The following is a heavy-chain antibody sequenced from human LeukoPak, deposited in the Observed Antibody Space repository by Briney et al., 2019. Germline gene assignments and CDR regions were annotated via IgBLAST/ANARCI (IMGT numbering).Heavy chain of an antibody. CDR3: ARDGGGLRNNFDY. J-gene: IGHJ4*02. V-gene: IGHV4-4*07. Sequence: PSETLSLTCTVSVGSISNFYWSWIRQPAGKGLEWIGRIYTSGSTNYNPSLKRRVTMSLDTSTNHFSLKLGSVTAADTAVYYCARDGGGLRNNFDYWGQGTLVTVSS. CDR1: VGSISNFY. CDR2: IYTSGST. D-gene: IGHD5/OR15-5a*01.